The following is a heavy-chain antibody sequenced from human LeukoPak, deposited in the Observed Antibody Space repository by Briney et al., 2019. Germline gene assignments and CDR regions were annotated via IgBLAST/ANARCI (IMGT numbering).Heavy chain of an antibody. CDR1: GGSISSSSYY. V-gene: IGHV4-39*01. CDR3: ASYDFVWGSCRHDY. Sequence: SETLSLTCTVSGGSISSSSYYWGWIRQPPGKGLEWIGSIYYSGSTYYNPSLKSRVTISVDTSKNQFSLKLSSVTAADTAVYYCASYDFVWGSCRHDYWGQGTLVTVSS. CDR2: IYYSGST. D-gene: IGHD3-16*02. J-gene: IGHJ4*02.